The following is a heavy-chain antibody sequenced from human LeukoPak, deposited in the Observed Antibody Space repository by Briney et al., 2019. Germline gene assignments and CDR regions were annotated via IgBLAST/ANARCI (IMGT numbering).Heavy chain of an antibody. CDR2: IYYSGNT. CDR3: ARAYTSWSFDY. V-gene: IGHV4-59*01. Sequence: SETLSLTCTVYGVSISTYYWSWIRQPPGKGREWIEYIYYSGNTNYNPSLKSRVTISVDTSKNQFSLKLSSVTAADTAVYYCARAYTSWSFDYWGQGTLVTVSS. D-gene: IGHD2-2*02. J-gene: IGHJ4*02. CDR1: GVSISTYY.